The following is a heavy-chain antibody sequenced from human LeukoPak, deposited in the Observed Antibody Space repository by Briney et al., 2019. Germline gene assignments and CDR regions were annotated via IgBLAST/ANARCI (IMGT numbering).Heavy chain of an antibody. V-gene: IGHV1-2*06. CDR3: ARAYYYDSSGYSIIDY. D-gene: IGHD3-22*01. CDR1: GGTFSSYT. Sequence: ASVKVSCKASGGTFSSYTISWVRQAPGQGLEWMGRINPNSGGTNYAQKFQGRVTMTRDTSISTAYMELSRLRSDDTAVYYCARAYYYDSSGYSIIDYWGQGTLVTVSS. CDR2: INPNSGGT. J-gene: IGHJ4*02.